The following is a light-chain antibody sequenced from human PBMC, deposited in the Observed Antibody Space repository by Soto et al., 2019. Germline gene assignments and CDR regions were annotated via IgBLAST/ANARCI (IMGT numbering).Light chain of an antibody. Sequence: DIQMTQSPSSLSASLGGRVTITCRASQGIGNYVAWYQQKPGKVPKLLIYAASTLQTGVQSRFSGSGSGTVFTLSISSLQPEYVASYYCPKYNCAPITFGRGPRLEIK. CDR3: PKYNCAPIT. J-gene: IGKJ2*01. CDR1: QGIGNY. V-gene: IGKV1-27*01. CDR2: AAS.